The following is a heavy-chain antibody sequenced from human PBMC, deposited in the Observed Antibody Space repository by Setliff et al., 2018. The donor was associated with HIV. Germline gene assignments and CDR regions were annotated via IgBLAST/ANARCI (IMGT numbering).Heavy chain of an antibody. CDR3: ARGTPYYYDSSGGLDY. CDR2: INHSGST. CDR1: GGSFSGYY. Sequence: SETLSLTCAVYGGSFSGYYWSWIRQPPGKGLEWIGEINHSGSTNYNPSLKSRVTISVDTSKNQFSLKLSSVTAADTAVYYCARGTPYYYDSSGGLDYWGQGTLVTVPS. V-gene: IGHV4-34*01. J-gene: IGHJ4*02. D-gene: IGHD3-22*01.